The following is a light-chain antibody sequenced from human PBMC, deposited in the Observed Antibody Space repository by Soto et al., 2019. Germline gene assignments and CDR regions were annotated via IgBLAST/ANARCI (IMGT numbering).Light chain of an antibody. CDR1: QSIGRF. Sequence: DIQMTQSPSTLSASVGDRVTITCRASQSIGRFLAWYQHQPGKAPKLLIYDASTLESGVPSRFSGTGSGTEFTFSITSLQPEDFVTYHCQHCYMGWKFGQGTKADI. V-gene: IGKV1-5*01. J-gene: IGKJ1*01. CDR3: QHCYMGWK. CDR2: DAS.